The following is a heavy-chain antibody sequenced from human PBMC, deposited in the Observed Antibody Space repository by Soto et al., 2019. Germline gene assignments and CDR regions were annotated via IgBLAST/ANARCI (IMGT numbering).Heavy chain of an antibody. Sequence: QVQLQESGPGLVKPSGTLSLTCAVSGGSSSSSNWWSWVLQPPGKGLECIGEIYHSGSTNYNPSLKSRVTISVDKSKNQFSLKLSSVTAADTAVYYCARDDSSGWSPYFDYWGQGTLVTVSS. CDR2: IYHSGST. D-gene: IGHD6-19*01. V-gene: IGHV4-4*02. CDR1: GGSSSSSNW. J-gene: IGHJ4*02. CDR3: ARDDSSGWSPYFDY.